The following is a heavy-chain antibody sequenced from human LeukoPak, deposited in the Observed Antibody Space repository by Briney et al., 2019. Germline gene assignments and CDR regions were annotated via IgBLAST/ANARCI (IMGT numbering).Heavy chain of an antibody. CDR1: GGSISSSSYY. CDR2: IYYSGST. V-gene: IGHV4-39*02. J-gene: IGHJ4*02. CDR3: AREVRGNFDY. D-gene: IGHD3-10*01. Sequence: SETLSLTCTVSGGSISSSSYYWGWIRQPPGTGLEWIGSIYYSGSTYYNPSLKSRVTISVDTSKNQFSLKLSSVTAADTAVYYCAREVRGNFDYWGQGTLVTVSS.